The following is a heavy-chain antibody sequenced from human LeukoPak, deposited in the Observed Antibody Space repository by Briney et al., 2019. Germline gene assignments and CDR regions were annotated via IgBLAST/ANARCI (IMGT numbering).Heavy chain of an antibody. CDR1: GYTFITYS. CDR2: ISPYNGKA. Sequence: ASVKVSCKASGYTFITYSISWVRQAPGQGLEWMGWISPYNGKANYAQRLQGRVTMTTDTSTSTAYMELSSLRSEDTAVYYCARGSHYYDSSGYPTYEYFQHWGQGTLVTVSS. J-gene: IGHJ1*01. CDR3: ARGSHYYDSSGYPTYEYFQH. D-gene: IGHD3-22*01. V-gene: IGHV1-18*01.